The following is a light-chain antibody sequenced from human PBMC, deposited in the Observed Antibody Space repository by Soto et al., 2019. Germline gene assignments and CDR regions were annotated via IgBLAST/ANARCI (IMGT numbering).Light chain of an antibody. CDR3: QGLNDYPIT. CDR2: AAS. Sequence: DIQLTQSPSFLSASVGDRVTITCRASQDISSYLAWYQQKPGEAPKLLIYAASTLRGGVPSRFRGSGSGTEFNLTISSLQPEDFATHYCQGLNDYPITFGQGTRLEIK. CDR1: QDISSY. J-gene: IGKJ5*01. V-gene: IGKV1-9*01.